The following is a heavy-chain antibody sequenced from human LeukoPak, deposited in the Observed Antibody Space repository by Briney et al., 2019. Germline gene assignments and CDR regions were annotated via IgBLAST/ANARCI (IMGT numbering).Heavy chain of an antibody. V-gene: IGHV4-39*07. CDR1: GFTFSSYG. CDR3: ARDFGSSSWGWFDP. J-gene: IGHJ5*02. D-gene: IGHD6-6*01. CDR2: IYYNGKT. Sequence: PGGSLRLSCAASGFTFSSYGMGWVRQAPGKGLEWIGRIYYNGKTYYNMSLNSRVAISLDTSKNQFSLMLTSVTVADTAMYFCARDFGSSSWGWFDPWGPGILVTVSS.